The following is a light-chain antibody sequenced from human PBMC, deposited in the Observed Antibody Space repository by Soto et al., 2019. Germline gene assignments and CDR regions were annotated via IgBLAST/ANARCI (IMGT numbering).Light chain of an antibody. CDR2: DVS. CDR3: SSYTSSSTHV. V-gene: IGLV2-14*03. J-gene: IGLJ1*01. Sequence: QSGLTQPASVSGSPGQSITISCTGTSSDVGAYTFVSWYQQHPDKVPKLMIFDVSRRPSGVSDRFSGSKSGNTASLTISGLQPEDEADYYCSSYTSSSTHVFGSGTKLTVL. CDR1: SSDVGAYTF.